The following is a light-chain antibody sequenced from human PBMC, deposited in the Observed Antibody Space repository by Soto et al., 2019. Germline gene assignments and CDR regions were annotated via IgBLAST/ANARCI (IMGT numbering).Light chain of an antibody. Sequence: EIGMTQSPATLSVSPGERATLSCRASQSISSNLAWYQQKPGQAPRLLIYCASTRATGIPARFSGSGSGTEFTLTISSLQSEDFAVYYCQQYNNWPFTFGPGTKVDIK. CDR1: QSISSN. V-gene: IGKV3-15*01. CDR2: CAS. CDR3: QQYNNWPFT. J-gene: IGKJ3*01.